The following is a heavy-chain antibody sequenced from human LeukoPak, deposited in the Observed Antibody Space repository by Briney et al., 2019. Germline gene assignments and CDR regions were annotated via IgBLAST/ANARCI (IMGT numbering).Heavy chain of an antibody. Sequence: GGSLRLSCAASGFTFSSYSMNWVRQAPGKGLEWVSYISSSSSTIYYADSVKGRFTISRDNAKNSLYLQMNSLRDEDTAVYYCARDAFSGYGDYYFDYWGQGTLVTVSS. D-gene: IGHD4-17*01. CDR1: GFTFSSYS. V-gene: IGHV3-48*02. CDR2: ISSSSSTI. J-gene: IGHJ4*02. CDR3: ARDAFSGYGDYYFDY.